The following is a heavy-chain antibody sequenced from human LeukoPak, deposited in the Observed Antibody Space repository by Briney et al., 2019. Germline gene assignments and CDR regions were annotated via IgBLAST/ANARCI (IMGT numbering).Heavy chain of an antibody. V-gene: IGHV4-38-2*01. D-gene: IGHD7-27*01. CDR1: GYSISSGYY. CDR2: IYHSGST. J-gene: IGHJ4*02. CDR3: ARHAANWVYFDY. Sequence: SETLSLTCAVSGYSISSGYYWGWIRQPPGKGLEWIGRIYHSGSTYYNPSLKSRVTISVDTSKNQFSLKLSSVTAADTAVYYCARHAANWVYFDYWGQGTLVTVSS.